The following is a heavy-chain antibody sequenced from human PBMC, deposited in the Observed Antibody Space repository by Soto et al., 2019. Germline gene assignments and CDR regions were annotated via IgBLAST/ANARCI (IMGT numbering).Heavy chain of an antibody. CDR3: ARVVGITVTGPLDY. CDR1: GFTFGDYN. CDR2: MRSSGADT. Sequence: GGSLRLSCAASGFTFGDYNMNWIRQVPGKGLEWVSYMRSSGADTKYADSVKGRFAISRDNAKNFLYLEMNSLRVEDTAVYFCARVVGITVTGPLDYWGLGTLVTAPQ. J-gene: IGHJ4*02. V-gene: IGHV3-11*03. D-gene: IGHD4-17*01.